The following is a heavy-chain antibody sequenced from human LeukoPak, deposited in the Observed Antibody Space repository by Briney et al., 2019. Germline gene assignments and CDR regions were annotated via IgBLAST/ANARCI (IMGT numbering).Heavy chain of an antibody. CDR2: IRSKAFGGTT. Sequence: GGSLRLSCTDSGFTFTDYLMNWVRQAPGKGLEWVGFIRSKAFGGTTEYGASVKGRFTISRDDSKSMVYLQMNSLETEDTAVYYCTREKNHDIWIGHGYWWEGTLVTVSS. CDR3: TREKNHDIWIGHGY. J-gene: IGHJ4*02. D-gene: IGHD3-3*01. CDR1: GFTFTDYL. V-gene: IGHV3-49*04.